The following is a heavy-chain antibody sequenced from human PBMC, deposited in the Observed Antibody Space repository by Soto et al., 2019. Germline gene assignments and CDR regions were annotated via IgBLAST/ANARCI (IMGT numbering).Heavy chain of an antibody. D-gene: IGHD6-13*01. Sequence: GGSLRLSCAASGFTFSSYGMHWVRQAPGKGLEWVAVIWYDGSNKYYADSVKGRFTISRDNSKNTLYLQMNSLRAEDTAVYYCARDRGYSSSLDAFDIWGQGTMVTVSS. J-gene: IGHJ3*02. V-gene: IGHV3-33*01. CDR2: IWYDGSNK. CDR3: ARDRGYSSSLDAFDI. CDR1: GFTFSSYG.